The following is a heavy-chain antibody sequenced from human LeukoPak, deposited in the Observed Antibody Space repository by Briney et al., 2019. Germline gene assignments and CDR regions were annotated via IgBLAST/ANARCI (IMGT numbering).Heavy chain of an antibody. V-gene: IGHV1-69*04. D-gene: IGHD5-12*01. CDR3: ARDLYSGHEGNAFDI. CDR2: IIPILGIA. J-gene: IGHJ3*02. Sequence: SVKVSCKASGGTFSSYAISWVRQAPGQGLEWMGRIIPILGIANYAQKFQGRVTITADKSTSTAYMELSSLRSEDTAVYYCARDLYSGHEGNAFDIWGQGTMVTVSS. CDR1: GGTFSSYA.